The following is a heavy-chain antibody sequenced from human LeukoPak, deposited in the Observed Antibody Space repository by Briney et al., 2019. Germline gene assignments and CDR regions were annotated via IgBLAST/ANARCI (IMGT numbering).Heavy chain of an antibody. D-gene: IGHD6-19*01. CDR1: GYTFTNYY. V-gene: IGHV1-46*01. CDR3: TRDRALAGTQYDAFEI. J-gene: IGHJ3*02. Sequence: ASVKVSCKASGYTFTNYYMHWVRQAPGQGLEWMGVINPTGGGTSFAQKFQGRVTMTGDTSTSTVYMVLSSLRSEDTAVYYCTRDRALAGTQYDAFEIWGQGTMVTVSS. CDR2: INPTGGGT.